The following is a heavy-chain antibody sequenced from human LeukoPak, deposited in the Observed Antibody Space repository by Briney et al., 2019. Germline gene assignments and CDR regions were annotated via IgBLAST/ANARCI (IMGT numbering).Heavy chain of an antibody. V-gene: IGHV1-18*01. D-gene: IGHD3-10*01. CDR1: GYTFTSYG. J-gene: IGHJ5*02. CDR3: ARELSAGRFSVGPAGSP. Sequence: ASVKVSCKASGYTFTSYGINWVRQAPGQGLEWMGWISAYNGNTNYAQKLQGRVTMTTDTSTSTAYMELRSLRSDDTAVYYCARELSAGRFSVGPAGSPWGQGTLVTVSS. CDR2: ISAYNGNT.